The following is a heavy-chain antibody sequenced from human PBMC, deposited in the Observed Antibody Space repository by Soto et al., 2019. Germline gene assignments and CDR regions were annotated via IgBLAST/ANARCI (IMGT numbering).Heavy chain of an antibody. CDR3: ARAGIGLGYCSGGSCYFDAFDI. CDR1: GYTFTSYD. J-gene: IGHJ3*02. CDR2: MNPNSGNT. D-gene: IGHD2-15*01. Sequence: GASVKVSCKASGYTFTSYDINWVRRATGQGLEWMGWMNPNSGNTGYAQKFQGRVTMTRNTSISTAYMELSSLRSEDTAVYYCARAGIGLGYCSGGSCYFDAFDIWGQGTMVTVSS. V-gene: IGHV1-8*01.